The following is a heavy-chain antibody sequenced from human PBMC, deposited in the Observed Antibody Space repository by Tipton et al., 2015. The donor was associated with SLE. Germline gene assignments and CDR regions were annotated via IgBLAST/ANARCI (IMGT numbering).Heavy chain of an antibody. CDR2: IYYSGST. J-gene: IGHJ4*02. CDR1: GGSISSSSYY. V-gene: IGHV4-39*07. Sequence: LRLSCTVSGGSISSSSYYWGWIRQPPGKGLEWIGSIYYSGSTYYNPSLKSRVTISVDTSKNQFSLKLSSVTAADTAVYYCARITIFGVVGFDYWGQGTLVTVSS. D-gene: IGHD3-3*01. CDR3: ARITIFGVVGFDY.